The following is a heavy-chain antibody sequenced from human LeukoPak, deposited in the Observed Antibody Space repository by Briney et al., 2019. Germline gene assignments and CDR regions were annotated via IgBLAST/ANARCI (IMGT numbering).Heavy chain of an antibody. Sequence: GASVKVSCKASGYTFTSYAMNWVRQAPGQGLEWMGWINTNTGNPTYAQGFTGRFVFSLDTSVSTAYLQVSSLKAEDTAVYYCARAYNENCSGGSCYSDFDYWAREPWSPSPQ. CDR2: INTNTGNP. D-gene: IGHD2-15*01. J-gene: IGHJ4*02. CDR1: GYTFTSYA. V-gene: IGHV7-4-1*02. CDR3: ARAYNENCSGGSCYSDFDY.